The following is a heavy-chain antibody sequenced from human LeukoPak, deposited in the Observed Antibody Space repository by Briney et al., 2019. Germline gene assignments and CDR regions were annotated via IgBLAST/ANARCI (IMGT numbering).Heavy chain of an antibody. CDR1: DFTFSSSW. D-gene: IGHD1-1*01. J-gene: IGHJ5*02. V-gene: IGHV3-30*02. CDR3: AKGSTNWDGYKGNYDP. CDR2: IRYDGSNK. Sequence: GGSLRLSCAASDFTFSSSWMSWVRQAPGKGLEWVAFIRYDGSNKCYADSVKGRFTISRDNSKNTLYLQMNSLRAEDTAVYYCAKGSTNWDGYKGNYDPWGQGTLVTV.